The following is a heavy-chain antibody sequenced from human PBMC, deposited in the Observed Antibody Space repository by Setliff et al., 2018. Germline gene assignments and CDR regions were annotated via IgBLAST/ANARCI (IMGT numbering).Heavy chain of an antibody. Sequence: GASVKVSCKTSGGTFKNHAISWVRQAPGQGLEWMGGTIPMFDRPNYAQKFQGRVAITADESTNTAYIEISSLRYEDTAVYYCARDGPPWTIYCGGDCYDSAFDIWGQGTMVTVSS. J-gene: IGHJ3*02. CDR2: TIPMFDRP. CDR1: GGTFKNHA. V-gene: IGHV1-69*13. D-gene: IGHD2-21*02. CDR3: ARDGPPWTIYCGGDCYDSAFDI.